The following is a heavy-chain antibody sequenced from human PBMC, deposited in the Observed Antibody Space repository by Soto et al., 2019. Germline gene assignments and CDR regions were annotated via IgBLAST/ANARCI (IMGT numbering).Heavy chain of an antibody. Sequence: SETLSLTSAVYGGSFSGYYWSWIRQPPGKGLEWIGEINHSGSTNYNPSLKSRVTISVDTSKNTLYLQMNSLTAEDTAFYFCAKIPVMTTVTHYFDSWGQGILVTVSS. V-gene: IGHV4-34*01. J-gene: IGHJ4*02. D-gene: IGHD4-17*01. CDR2: INHSGST. CDR1: GGSFSGYY. CDR3: AKIPVMTTVTHYFDS.